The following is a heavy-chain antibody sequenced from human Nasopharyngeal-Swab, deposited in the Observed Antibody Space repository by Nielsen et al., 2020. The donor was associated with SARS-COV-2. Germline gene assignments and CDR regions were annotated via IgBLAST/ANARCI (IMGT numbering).Heavy chain of an antibody. CDR1: GGSISSYY. V-gene: IGHV4-59*01. Sequence: SETLSLTCTVSGGSISSYYWSWIRQPPGKGLEWIGYIYYSGSTNYNPSLKSRVTISVDTSKNQFSLKLSSVTAADTAVYYCARETKKFDFDYWGQGTLVTVPS. CDR3: ARETKKFDFDY. D-gene: IGHD1-7*01. CDR2: IYYSGST. J-gene: IGHJ4*02.